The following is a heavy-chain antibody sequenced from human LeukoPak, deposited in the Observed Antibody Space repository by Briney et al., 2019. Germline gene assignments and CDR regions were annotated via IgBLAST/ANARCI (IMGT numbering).Heavy chain of an antibody. CDR3: AGSRDVFAF. Sequence: GGSLRLSCAASGFTFRDYWMTWVRQAPGKGLEWVANIKQDGSDKYYVDSVKGRFTISRDNAKNSLDLQMNSLRAEDTAVYYCAGSRDVFAFWGQGTLVTVSS. J-gene: IGHJ4*02. CDR2: IKQDGSDK. V-gene: IGHV3-7*01. CDR1: GFTFRDYW.